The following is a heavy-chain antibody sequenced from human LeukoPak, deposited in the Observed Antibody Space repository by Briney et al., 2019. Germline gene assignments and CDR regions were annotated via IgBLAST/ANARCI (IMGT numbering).Heavy chain of an antibody. CDR2: ISSSSSYI. CDR1: GFTFSSYS. J-gene: IGHJ4*02. V-gene: IGHV3-21*03. Sequence: PGGSLRLSCAASGFTFSSYSMNWVRQAPGKGLEWVSSISSSSSYIYYADSVKGRFTISRDNAKNSLYLQMNSLRAEDTAVYYCTTQTGLYALYFDYWGQGTLVTVSS. CDR3: TTQTGLYALYFDY. D-gene: IGHD2/OR15-2a*01.